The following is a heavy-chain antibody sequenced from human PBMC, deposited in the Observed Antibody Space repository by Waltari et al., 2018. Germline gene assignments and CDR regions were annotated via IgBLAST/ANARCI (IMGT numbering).Heavy chain of an antibody. CDR1: GYTFANYW. CDR2: IFPGASYT. D-gene: IGHD3-10*01. Sequence: EVQLVQSGAEVKKPGESLRIPCEGSGYTFANYWIGWVRQTPDQGLGWLGIIFPGASYTRYSPSFHGPVTISVDKSINTAYLQWNSLKASDTAVYFCARPSWSRALWYGDFWGQGTVVTVSS. V-gene: IGHV5-51*01. CDR3: ARPSWSRALWYGDF. J-gene: IGHJ4*02.